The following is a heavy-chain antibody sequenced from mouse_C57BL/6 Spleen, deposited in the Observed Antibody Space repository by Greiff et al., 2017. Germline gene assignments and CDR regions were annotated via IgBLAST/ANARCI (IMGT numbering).Heavy chain of an antibody. CDR1: GYSITSGYY. CDR3: ARGLTFYYAMDY. J-gene: IGHJ4*01. Sequence: EVKLQESGPGLVKPSQSLSLTCSVTGYSITSGYYWNWIRQFPGNKLEWMGYISYDGSNNYNPSLKNRISITRDTSKNQFFLKLNSVTTEDTATYYCARGLTFYYAMDYWGQGTSVTVSS. D-gene: IGHD4-1*01. CDR2: ISYDGSN. V-gene: IGHV3-6*01.